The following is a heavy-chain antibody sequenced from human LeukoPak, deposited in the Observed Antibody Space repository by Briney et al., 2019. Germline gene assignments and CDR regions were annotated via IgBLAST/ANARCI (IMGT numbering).Heavy chain of an antibody. V-gene: IGHV3-74*01. CDR3: TSDSPDYGMDV. CDR1: GFTFSTYW. Sequence: GGSLRLSCATSGFTFSTYWMHWVRQTPGKELEWVARINSDGRTTVYADSVRGRFAISRDNAKNTLYLQMNSLGAEDTAVYYCTSDSPDYGMDVWGQGTTVIVSS. CDR2: INSDGRTT. J-gene: IGHJ6*02.